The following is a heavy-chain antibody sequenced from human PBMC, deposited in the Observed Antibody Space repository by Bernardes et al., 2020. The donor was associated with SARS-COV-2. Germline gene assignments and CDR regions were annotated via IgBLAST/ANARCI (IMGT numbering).Heavy chain of an antibody. CDR2: IYPSSGGT. CDR1: GYTFTGYY. V-gene: IGHV1-2*02. Sequence: ASVKVSCKASGYTFTGYYIHWVRQTPGQGLEWMGWIYPSSGGTNYAQKFQGRVTMTRDTSISTAYMELTRLTPEDTAVYYCAKDNSEVVVAATNNWFDPWGQGTLVTVSS. CDR3: AKDNSEVVVAATNNWFDP. D-gene: IGHD2-15*01. J-gene: IGHJ5*02.